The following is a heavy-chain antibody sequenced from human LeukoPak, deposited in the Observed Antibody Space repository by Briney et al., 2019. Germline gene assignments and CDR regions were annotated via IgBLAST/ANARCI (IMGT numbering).Heavy chain of an antibody. V-gene: IGHV3-30*18. CDR3: AKDGGQFPDY. CDR2: ISYDGSNK. D-gene: IGHD4-23*01. CDR1: GFTFSSYG. J-gene: IGHJ4*02. Sequence: GRSLRLSCAASGFTFSSYGTHWVRQAPGKGLEWVAVISYDGSNKYYADSVKGRFTISRDNSKNTLYLQMNSLRAEDTAVYYCAKDGGQFPDYWGQGTLVTVSS.